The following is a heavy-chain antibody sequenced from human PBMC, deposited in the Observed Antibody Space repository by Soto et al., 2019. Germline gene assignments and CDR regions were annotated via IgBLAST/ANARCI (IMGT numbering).Heavy chain of an antibody. V-gene: IGHV1-18*01. CDR1: GYTFSSCG. D-gene: IGHD2-2*03. CDR3: ARDRIEGGYCSSTSCSPLTDAFDI. CDR2: ISAYNGNT. J-gene: IGHJ3*02. Sequence: ASVKVSCKASGYTFSSCGISWVRQAPGQGLEWMGWISAYNGNTNYAQKVQGRVTMTTDTFTSTAYMELRSLRSDDTAVYYCARDRIEGGYCSSTSCSPLTDAFDIWGQGTMVTVS.